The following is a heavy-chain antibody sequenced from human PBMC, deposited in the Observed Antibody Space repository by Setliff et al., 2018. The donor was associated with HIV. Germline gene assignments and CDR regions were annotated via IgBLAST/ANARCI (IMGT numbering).Heavy chain of an antibody. CDR2: FYLSGGT. V-gene: IGHV4-38-2*01. CDR1: GYSITSGYY. CDR3: ARHGGGSTRYMHAFDI. D-gene: IGHD2-2*01. Sequence: SETLSLTCAVSGYSITSGYYWGWIRQPPGKGLEWIGSFYLSGGTYYNPSLKSRVTISVDTSRNQFSLNLTSVTAADAAVFYCARHGGGSTRYMHAFDIWGQGRLVTVSS. J-gene: IGHJ3*02.